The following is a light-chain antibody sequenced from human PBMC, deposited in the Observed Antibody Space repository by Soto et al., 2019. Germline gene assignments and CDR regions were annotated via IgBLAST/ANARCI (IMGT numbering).Light chain of an antibody. CDR1: QSVSSSY. CDR3: QQYGSSPYT. V-gene: IGKV3-20*01. Sequence: IVLTQSPGTLSLSPGERATLSCRASQSVSSSYLAWYQQKPGHAPRLLIYGASSRATGIPDRFSGSGSGTDFPLTISRLEPEDFSVYYCQQYGSSPYTFGQGTKMEIK. J-gene: IGKJ2*01. CDR2: GAS.